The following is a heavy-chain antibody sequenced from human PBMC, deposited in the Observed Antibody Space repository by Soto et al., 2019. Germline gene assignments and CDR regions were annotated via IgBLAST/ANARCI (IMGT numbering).Heavy chain of an antibody. D-gene: IGHD3-10*01. CDR3: ARACHYYGSGSYSDFDY. Sequence: QVQLVESGGGVVQPGTSLRLSCAASGFTFSSHAMHWVRQAPGKGLEWVAVISYDGGNKDYTDSVKGRFTISRYDSKNTMYLHMNSLRSEDTAVYYCARACHYYGSGSYSDFDYWGQGTLVTVSS. CDR2: ISYDGGNK. CDR1: GFTFSSHA. V-gene: IGHV3-30-3*01. J-gene: IGHJ4*02.